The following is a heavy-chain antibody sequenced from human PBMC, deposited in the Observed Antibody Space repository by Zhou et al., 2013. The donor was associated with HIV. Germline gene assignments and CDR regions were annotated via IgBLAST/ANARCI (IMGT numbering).Heavy chain of an antibody. CDR1: GGTFSSYA. CDR3: ARVKRYGDSDAFDI. J-gene: IGHJ3*02. CDR2: IIPMFGTA. Sequence: QVQLVQSGAEVKKPGSSVKVSCKTSGGTFSSYAINWVRQAPGQGLEWMGRIIPMFGTANYAQKFQGRVTITADESTSTAYMEVSSLRSEDTAVYYCARVKRYGDSDAFDIWGQGTMVTVSS. D-gene: IGHD4-17*01. V-gene: IGHV1-69*13.